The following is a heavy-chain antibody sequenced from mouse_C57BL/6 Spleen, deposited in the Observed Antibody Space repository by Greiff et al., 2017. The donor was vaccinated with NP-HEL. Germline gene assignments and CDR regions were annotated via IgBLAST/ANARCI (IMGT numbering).Heavy chain of an antibody. D-gene: IGHD1-1*01. CDR3: AYPLSPGTSYWYFDV. V-gene: IGHV1-81*01. J-gene: IGHJ1*03. CDR2: IYPRSGNT. CDR1: GYTFTSYG. Sequence: QVQLQQSGAELARPGASVKLSCKASGYTFTSYGISWVKQRTGQGLEWIGEIYPRSGNTYYNEKFKGKATLTADKSSSTAYMELSSLTSEDSAVYFCAYPLSPGTSYWYFDVWGTGTTVTVSS.